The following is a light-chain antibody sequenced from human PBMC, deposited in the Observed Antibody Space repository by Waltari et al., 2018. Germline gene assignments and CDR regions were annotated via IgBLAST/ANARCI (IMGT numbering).Light chain of an antibody. CDR1: SRDIGGYNS. Sequence: QSALTQPASVSGSPGQSITISCTGSSRDIGGYNSVSWYQQHPDTAPKLLLYDVTKRPSGVSHRFSASKSGNTASLSISGLQADDEAVYHCSSYAGSSTVVFGGGTKLTVL. V-gene: IGLV2-14*03. CDR3: SSYAGSSTVV. CDR2: DVT. J-gene: IGLJ2*01.